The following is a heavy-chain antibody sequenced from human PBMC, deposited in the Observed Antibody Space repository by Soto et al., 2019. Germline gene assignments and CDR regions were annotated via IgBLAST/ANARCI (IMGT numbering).Heavy chain of an antibody. CDR3: GRDSCDVLTGQKRYFDH. CDR1: GFSFEGYT. V-gene: IGHV3-43*01. D-gene: IGHD3-9*01. CDR2: ISWDGGRT. J-gene: IGHJ4*02. Sequence: GGSLRLSCAASGFSFEGYTMHWVRHTPGQGPERISLISWDGGRTLYSDSVKGRFIISRDNSKKSLYLHMNSLTIEDTALFFCGRDSCDVLTGQKRYFDHWGQGTLVAVSS.